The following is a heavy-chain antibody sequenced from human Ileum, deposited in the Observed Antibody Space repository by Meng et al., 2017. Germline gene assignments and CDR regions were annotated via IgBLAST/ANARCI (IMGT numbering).Heavy chain of an antibody. CDR1: GGSVSTSDYQ. Sequence: QGQLQESGPGLVRPSGTLCLTCTVSGGSVSTSDYQWGWIRQPPGKGLEWIGYAGTNYNPSLKSRVTISVDTSKRQFSLKLTSVTAADTAVYYCARDHWGSLDYWGQGILVTVSS. D-gene: IGHD7-27*01. V-gene: IGHV4-61*08. CDR2: AGT. J-gene: IGHJ4*02. CDR3: ARDHWGSLDY.